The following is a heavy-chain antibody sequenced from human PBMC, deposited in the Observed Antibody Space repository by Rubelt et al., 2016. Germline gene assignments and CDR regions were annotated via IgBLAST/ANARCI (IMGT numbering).Heavy chain of an antibody. CDR2: ISAYHGNK. Sequence: QVQLVQSGAEVKKPGASVKVSCKASGYTFTSYGISWVRQAPGQGLEWMGWISAYHGNKNYAQKLQGRVTMTTDTSTSTAYMELRSLRSDDTAVYYCARDPLPVRGVIMTPTHWGQGTLVTVSS. J-gene: IGHJ4*02. CDR3: ARDPLPVRGVIMTPTH. CDR1: GYTFTSYG. V-gene: IGHV1-18*01. D-gene: IGHD3-10*01.